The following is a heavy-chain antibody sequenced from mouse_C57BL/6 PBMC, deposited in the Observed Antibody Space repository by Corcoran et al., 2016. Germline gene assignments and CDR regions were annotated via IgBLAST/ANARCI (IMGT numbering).Heavy chain of an antibody. D-gene: IGHD2-3*01. Sequence: EVQLQQSGPVLVKPGASVKMSCKASGYTFTDYYMNWVKQSHGKSLEWMGVINPYNGGTSYNQKFKGKATLTVDKSSSTAYMELNSLTSEDSAVYYCAREESPDGYLPWFAYWGQGTLVTVSA. CDR2: INPYNGGT. CDR1: GYTFTDYY. J-gene: IGHJ3*01. V-gene: IGHV1-19*01. CDR3: AREESPDGYLPWFAY.